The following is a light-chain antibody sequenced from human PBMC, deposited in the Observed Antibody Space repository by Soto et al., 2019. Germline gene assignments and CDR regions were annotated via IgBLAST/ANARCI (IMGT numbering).Light chain of an antibody. Sequence: DIQMTQSPSSLSASVVYIVTITCRASQSISSYLNWYQQKPGKAPKLLIYKASTLKSGVPSRFSGSGSGKEFTLTISSLQPEDFATYYCQQYNSPWKFGQGTKVDIK. V-gene: IGKV1-5*03. CDR1: QSISSY. CDR2: KAS. CDR3: QQYNSPWK. J-gene: IGKJ1*01.